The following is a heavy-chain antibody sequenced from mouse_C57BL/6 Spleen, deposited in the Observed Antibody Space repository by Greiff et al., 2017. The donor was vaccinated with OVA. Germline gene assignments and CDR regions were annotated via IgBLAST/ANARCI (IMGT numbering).Heavy chain of an antibody. CDR3: AREVGGNYAYFDV. J-gene: IGHJ1*03. Sequence: LQQSGPGLVKPSQSLSLTCSVTGYSITSGYYWNWIRQFPGNKLEWMGYISYDGSNNYNPSLKNRISITRDTSKNQFFLKLNSVTTEDTATYYCAREVGGNYAYFDVWGTGTTVTVSS. D-gene: IGHD2-1*01. CDR1: GYSITSGYY. V-gene: IGHV3-6*01. CDR2: ISYDGSN.